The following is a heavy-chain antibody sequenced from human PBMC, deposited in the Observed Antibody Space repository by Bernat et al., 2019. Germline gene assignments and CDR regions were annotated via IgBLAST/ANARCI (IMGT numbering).Heavy chain of an antibody. Sequence: QVQLVQSGAEVKKPGASVKVSCKASGYTFDSQFMHWVRQAPGQGLEWMGIINPRAGSTSYAQKFQGRVTMTRDTSTSTVYMELSSLRSEDTAVYYCARDSYGDHDAFDIWGQGTMVTVSS. CDR3: ARDSYGDHDAFDI. V-gene: IGHV1-46*02. J-gene: IGHJ3*02. CDR1: GYTFDSQF. D-gene: IGHD4-17*01. CDR2: INPRAGST.